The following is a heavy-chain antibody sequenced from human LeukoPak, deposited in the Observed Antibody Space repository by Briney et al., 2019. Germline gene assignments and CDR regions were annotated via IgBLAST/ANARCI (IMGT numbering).Heavy chain of an antibody. J-gene: IGHJ3*02. V-gene: IGHV4-34*01. CDR1: GGSFSGYY. D-gene: IGHD4-17*01. Sequence: PSETLSLTCAVYGGSFSGYYWSWIRQPPGKGLEWIGEINHSGSTNYNPSLKSRVTISVDTSKNQFSLKLSSVTAADTAVYYCARGATVTTLVDAFDIWGQGTMVTVSS. CDR2: INHSGST. CDR3: ARGATVTTLVDAFDI.